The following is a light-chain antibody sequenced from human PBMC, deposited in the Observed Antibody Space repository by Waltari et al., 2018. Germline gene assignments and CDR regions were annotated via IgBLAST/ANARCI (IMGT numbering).Light chain of an antibody. CDR1: SSDVGNYNY. CDR2: EVL. Sequence: QSALTQPASVSGSPGQSITISCTGTSSDVGNYNYVSWYQQHPGKAPKLMFYEVLNRPSGVSNRFSGSKSGNTASLTISGLQTEDEADYYCSSYATSSPYVFGTGTQVTVL. CDR3: SSYATSSPYV. V-gene: IGLV2-14*01. J-gene: IGLJ1*01.